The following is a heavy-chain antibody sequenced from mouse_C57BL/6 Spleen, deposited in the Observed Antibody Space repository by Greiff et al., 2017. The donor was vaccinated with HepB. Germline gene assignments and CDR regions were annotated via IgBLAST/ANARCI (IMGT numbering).Heavy chain of an antibody. CDR2: INPSTGGT. J-gene: IGHJ2*01. CDR1: GYSFTGYN. CDR3: ASSYSNYVDY. D-gene: IGHD2-5*01. V-gene: IGHV1-42*01. Sequence: EVQLQQSGPELVKPGASVKISCKASGYSFTGYNMNWVKQSPEKSLEWIGEINPSTGGTTYNQKFKAKATLTVDKSSSTAYMQLKSLTSEDSAVYYCASSYSNYVDYWGQGTTLTVSS.